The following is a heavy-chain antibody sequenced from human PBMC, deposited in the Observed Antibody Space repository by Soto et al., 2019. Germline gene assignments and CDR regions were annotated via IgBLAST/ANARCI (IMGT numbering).Heavy chain of an antibody. CDR1: GGSISSSRSY. CDR3: ARRGLVGATTFDY. Sequence: PSETLSLTCTVSGGSISSSRSYWGWIRQPPGKGLECIGSIYYSGSTYYGPSLKSRVTISVDTSKNQFSLKLSSVTAADTAVYYCARRGLVGATTFDYWGQGTLVTVSS. CDR2: IYYSGST. D-gene: IGHD1-26*01. V-gene: IGHV4-39*01. J-gene: IGHJ4*02.